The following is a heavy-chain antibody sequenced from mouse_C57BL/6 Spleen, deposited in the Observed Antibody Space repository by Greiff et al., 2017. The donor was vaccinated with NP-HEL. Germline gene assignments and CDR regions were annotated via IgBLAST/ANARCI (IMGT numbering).Heavy chain of an antibody. CDR1: GYTFTEYT. CDR2: FYPGSGSI. D-gene: IGHD1-1*01. Sequence: QVQLKESGAELVKPGASVKLSCKASGYTFTEYTIHWVKQRSGQGLEWIGWFYPGSGSIKYNEKFKDKATLTADKSSSTVYMELSRLTSEDSAVYFCARHGPYYGSRGNAMDYWGQGTSVTVSS. J-gene: IGHJ4*01. V-gene: IGHV1-62-2*01. CDR3: ARHGPYYGSRGNAMDY.